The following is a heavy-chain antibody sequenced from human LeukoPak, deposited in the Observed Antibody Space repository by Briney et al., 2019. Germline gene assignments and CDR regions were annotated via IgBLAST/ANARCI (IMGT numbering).Heavy chain of an antibody. CDR2: ISGSGEGT. Sequence: GGSLRLSCAGSGFTFSSYAMSWVRQASGKGLEWVSGISGSGEGTYYSDSVKGRFTISRDNSKDMLYLQMNDLRAEDTAVYYCTSDYGLYYYYMALWGKGTTVTVS. V-gene: IGHV3-23*01. CDR3: TSDYGLYYYYMAL. J-gene: IGHJ6*03. CDR1: GFTFSSYA. D-gene: IGHD4/OR15-4a*01.